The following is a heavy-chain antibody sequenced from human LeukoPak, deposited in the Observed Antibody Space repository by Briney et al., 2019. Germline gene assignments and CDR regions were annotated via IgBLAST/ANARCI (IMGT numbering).Heavy chain of an antibody. CDR2: IYYSGST. Sequence: PSGTLSLTCAVSGGSISSGGYYWSWIRQRPGKGLEWIGYIYYSGSTYYNPSLKSRVTISVDTSKNQFSLKLSSVTAADTAVYYCARGVGRFGANWFDPWGQGTLVTVSS. CDR3: ARGVGRFGANWFDP. V-gene: IGHV4-31*11. D-gene: IGHD3-10*01. CDR1: GGSISSGGYY. J-gene: IGHJ5*02.